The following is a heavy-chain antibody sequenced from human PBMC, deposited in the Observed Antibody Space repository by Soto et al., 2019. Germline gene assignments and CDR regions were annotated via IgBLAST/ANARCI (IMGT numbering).Heavy chain of an antibody. D-gene: IGHD2-15*01. CDR2: IYWDDDK. V-gene: IGHV2-5*02. J-gene: IGHJ4*02. Sequence: GSGPTLVNPTQTLTLTCTFSGFSLSNSGVGVGWIRQPPGKALEWLALIYWDDDKRYSPSLKSRLTITKDTSKNQVVLTMTNMDPVDTATYYCAHRPSYCSGGSCYSGFDYWGQGTLVNV. CDR3: AHRPSYCSGGSCYSGFDY. CDR1: GFSLSNSGVG.